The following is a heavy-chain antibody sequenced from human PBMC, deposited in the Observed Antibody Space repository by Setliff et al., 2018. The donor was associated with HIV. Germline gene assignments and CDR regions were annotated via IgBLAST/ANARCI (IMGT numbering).Heavy chain of an antibody. CDR2: INHRGTT. J-gene: IGHJ6*03. Sequence: SETLSLTCAVYGESFSGYYWTWIRQPPGKGLEWIGEINHRGTTNYNPSLKSRATMSVDTSKNQFSLKLRSVTAADTAMYYCARVSITYWYSIPTFYYYYMDVWGKGTKVTVSS. V-gene: IGHV4-34*01. CDR3: ARVSITYWYSIPTFYYYYMDV. CDR1: GESFSGYY. D-gene: IGHD2-15*01.